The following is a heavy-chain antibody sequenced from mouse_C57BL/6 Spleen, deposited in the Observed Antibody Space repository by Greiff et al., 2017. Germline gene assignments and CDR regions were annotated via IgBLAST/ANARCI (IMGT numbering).Heavy chain of an antibody. CDR1: GFTFSDYY. Sequence: EVMLVESGGGLVQPGGSLKLSCAASGFTFSDYYMYWVRQTPEKRLEWVAYISNGGGSTYYPDTVKGRFTISRDNAKNTLYLQMSRLKSEDTAMYYCARAGDYWGQGTSVTVSS. V-gene: IGHV5-12*01. CDR2: ISNGGGST. CDR3: ARAGDY. J-gene: IGHJ4*01.